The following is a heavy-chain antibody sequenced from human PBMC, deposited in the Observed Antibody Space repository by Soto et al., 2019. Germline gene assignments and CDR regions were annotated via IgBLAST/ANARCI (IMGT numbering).Heavy chain of an antibody. CDR3: ARDTSRYCSSTSCPSYP. V-gene: IGHV3-21*01. J-gene: IGHJ5*02. Sequence: PGGSLRLSCAASGFTFSSYSMNWVRQAPGKGLEWVSSISSSSSYIYYADSGKGRFTISRDNAKNSLYLQMNSLRAEDTAVYYCARDTSRYCSSTSCPSYPWGQGTLVTVSS. D-gene: IGHD2-2*01. CDR2: ISSSSSYI. CDR1: GFTFSSYS.